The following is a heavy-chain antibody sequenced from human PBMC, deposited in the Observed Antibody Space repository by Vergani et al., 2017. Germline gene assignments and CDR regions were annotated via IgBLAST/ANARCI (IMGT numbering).Heavy chain of an antibody. Sequence: EVQLVESGGGLIHPGGSLRLSCEGSGFSFSGYWMHWVRQSPEKGLVWVSRIKSDGSITNYADSVEGRFTISRDNSKNSLYLQMRSLRFDDTAVYYCANEGSANRIRGWLDHWGQGALVTVSS. CDR2: IKSDGSIT. J-gene: IGHJ4*02. D-gene: IGHD3-10*01. CDR1: GFSFSGYW. V-gene: IGHV3-74*01. CDR3: ANEGSANRIRGWLDH.